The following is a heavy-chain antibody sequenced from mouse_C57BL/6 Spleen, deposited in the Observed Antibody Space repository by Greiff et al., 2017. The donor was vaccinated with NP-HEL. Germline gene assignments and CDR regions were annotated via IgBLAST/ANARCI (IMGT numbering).Heavy chain of an antibody. CDR3: ARRGDLAVDD. CDR1: GYTFTSYW. J-gene: IGHJ2*01. CDR2: IYPGSGST. V-gene: IGHV1-55*01. Sequence: VQLQQPGAELVKPGASVKMSCKASGYTFTSYWITWVKPRPGPGLEWIGDIYPGSGSTNYNEKFKSKATLTVDTSSSTAYMQLSSLTSEDSAVYDCARRGDLAVDDWGKGTTLTVSS.